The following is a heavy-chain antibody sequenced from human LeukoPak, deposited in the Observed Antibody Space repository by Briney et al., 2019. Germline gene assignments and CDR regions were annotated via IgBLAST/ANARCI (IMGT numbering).Heavy chain of an antibody. J-gene: IGHJ6*01. CDR2: IYYSGST. Sequence: SETLSLTCTVSGGSISSYYWSWIRQPPGKGLEGIGYIYYSGSTNHNPPLKSRVTISVDTSKNQFSLKLSSVTAADTAVYYCARYYYGMDVWGQGTTVPVLS. CDR3: ARYYYGMDV. V-gene: IGHV4-59*08. CDR1: GGSISSYY.